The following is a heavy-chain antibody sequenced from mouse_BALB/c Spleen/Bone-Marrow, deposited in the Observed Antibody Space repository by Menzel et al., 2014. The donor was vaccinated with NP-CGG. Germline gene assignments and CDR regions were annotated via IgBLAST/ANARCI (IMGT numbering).Heavy chain of an antibody. CDR2: IYPSDSYT. CDR1: GYTFTSYW. D-gene: IGHD2-3*01. Sequence: QVQLQQSGAELVRPGASVKLSCKASGYTFTSYWINWVKQRPGQGLEWIGNIYPSDSYTNYNQKFKDKATLTVDKSSSTPYMQLSSPTSEDSAFYYCTRTYDGRTWFAYWGQGTLVTVSA. CDR3: TRTYDGRTWFAY. J-gene: IGHJ3*01. V-gene: IGHV1-69*02.